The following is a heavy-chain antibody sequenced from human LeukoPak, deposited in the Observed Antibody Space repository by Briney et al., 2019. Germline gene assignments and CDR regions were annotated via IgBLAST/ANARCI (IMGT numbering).Heavy chain of an antibody. CDR3: ARGGLSPFGPATTSAGFYYYGMDV. V-gene: IGHV4-31*03. J-gene: IGHJ6*02. D-gene: IGHD4-11*01. CDR1: GGSISRGTYY. Sequence: NPSQTLSLTCTVSGGSISRGTYYWSWIRQHPGKGLEWIGYIYYSGNTYYNPSLKSRITISADTSKNQFSLKLSSVTVADTAVYYCARGGLSPFGPATTSAGFYYYGMDVWGQGTTVTVSS. CDR2: IYYSGNT.